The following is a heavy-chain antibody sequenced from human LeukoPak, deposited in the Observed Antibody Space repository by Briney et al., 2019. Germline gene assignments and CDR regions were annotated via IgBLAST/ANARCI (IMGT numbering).Heavy chain of an antibody. V-gene: IGHV3-15*01. Sequence: GGSLRLSCAASGFTFSNAWMSWVRQAPGKGLEWVGRIKSKTDGGTTDYAAPVKGRFTISRDDSKNTLYLQMNSLKTEDTAVYYCTTDLDYDSSEPLDYWGQGTLVTVSS. CDR3: TTDLDYDSSEPLDY. D-gene: IGHD3-22*01. CDR1: GFTFSNAW. CDR2: IKSKTDGGTT. J-gene: IGHJ4*02.